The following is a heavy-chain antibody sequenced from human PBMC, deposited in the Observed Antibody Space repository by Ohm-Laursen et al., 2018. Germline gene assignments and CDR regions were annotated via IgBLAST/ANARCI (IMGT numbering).Heavy chain of an antibody. CDR3: ARISPIYNWNLHWYFDL. Sequence: TLSLTCTVSGGSISSYYWSWIRQPPGKGLEWIGYIYYSGSTNYNPSLKSRVTISVDTSKNQFSLKLSSVTAADTAVYYCARISPIYNWNLHWYFDLWGRGTLVTVSS. CDR1: GGSISSYY. J-gene: IGHJ2*01. V-gene: IGHV4-59*01. CDR2: IYYSGST. D-gene: IGHD1-20*01.